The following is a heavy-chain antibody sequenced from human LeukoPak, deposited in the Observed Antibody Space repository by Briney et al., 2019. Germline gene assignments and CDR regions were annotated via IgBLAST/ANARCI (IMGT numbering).Heavy chain of an antibody. CDR3: ARPGWELLAGQPFDI. J-gene: IGHJ3*02. CDR2: IYYSGST. CDR1: GGSISSGGYY. D-gene: IGHD1-26*01. V-gene: IGHV4-31*03. Sequence: SETLSLTCTVSGGSISSGGYYWSWIRQHPGKGLEWIGYIYYSGSTYYNPSLKSRVTISVDTSKNQFSLKLSSVTAADTAVYYCARPGWELLAGQPFDIWGQGTMVTVSS.